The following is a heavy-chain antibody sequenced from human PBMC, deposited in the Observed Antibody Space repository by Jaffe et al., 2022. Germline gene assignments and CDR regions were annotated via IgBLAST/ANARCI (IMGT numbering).Heavy chain of an antibody. CDR2: ISPGDSHA. J-gene: IGHJ3*01. V-gene: IGHV5-51*03. Sequence: EVQLVQSGGEVKKPGQSLRISCQGFGYTFPDYWFAWVRQRPGEGLEWMGVISPGDSHAIYSPSLQGQVTISADKSITTAYLQWGSLKASDTAIYYCVSRRGIGSTDVLDLWGRGTMVTVAS. D-gene: IGHD3-10*01. CDR3: VSRRGIGSTDVLDL. CDR1: GYTFPDYW.